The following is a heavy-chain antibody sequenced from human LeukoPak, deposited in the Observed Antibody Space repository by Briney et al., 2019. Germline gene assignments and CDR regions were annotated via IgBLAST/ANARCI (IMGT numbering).Heavy chain of an antibody. Sequence: SKTLSLTCTVTGGSISSYYWSWIRQPAGKGLEWIGRIYTSGSTNYNPSLKSRVNISVDKSKNQFSLKLSSVTAADTAVYYCARMRGSGYYYMHVWGKGTTVTVSS. CDR1: GGSISSYY. CDR3: ARMRGSGYYYMHV. D-gene: IGHD3-10*01. V-gene: IGHV4-4*07. CDR2: IYTSGST. J-gene: IGHJ6*03.